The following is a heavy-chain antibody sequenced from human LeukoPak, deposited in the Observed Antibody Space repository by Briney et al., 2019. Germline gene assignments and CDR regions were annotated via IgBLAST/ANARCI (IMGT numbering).Heavy chain of an antibody. J-gene: IGHJ4*02. CDR1: GFTFTSSA. D-gene: IGHD6-13*01. CDR3: AVTARVAAADYFDY. CDR2: IVVGSGNT. V-gene: IGHV1-58*01. Sequence: ASVKVSCKASGFTFTSSAVQWVRQARGQRLEWIGWIVVGSGNTNYAQKFQERVTITRDMSTSTAYMELSSLRSEDMAVYYCAVTARVAAADYFDYWGQGTLVTVSS.